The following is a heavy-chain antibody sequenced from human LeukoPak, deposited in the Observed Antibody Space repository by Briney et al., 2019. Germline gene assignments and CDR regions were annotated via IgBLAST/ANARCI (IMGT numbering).Heavy chain of an antibody. CDR3: ARIRYLDPYYFDY. J-gene: IGHJ4*02. D-gene: IGHD3-9*01. V-gene: IGHV4-59*01. Sequence: SETLSLTCTVPGGSISSYYWSWTRQPPGKGLEWIGYIYYSGSTNYNPSLKSRVTISVDTSKNQFSLKLSSVTAADTAVYYCARIRYLDPYYFDYWGQGTLVTVSS. CDR2: IYYSGST. CDR1: GGSISSYY.